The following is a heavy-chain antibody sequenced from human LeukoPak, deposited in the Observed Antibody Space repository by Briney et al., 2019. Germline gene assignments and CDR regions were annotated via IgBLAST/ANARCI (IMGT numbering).Heavy chain of an antibody. V-gene: IGHV3-23*01. CDR1: GITFSSYA. J-gene: IGHJ4*02. CDR3: AKASRTYYYDSSGYF. Sequence: PGGSLRLSCAASGITFSSYAMSWVRQAPGKGLEWVSGISGSGAFTYYADSVKGRFTISRDNSQNTVSLQINSLRAGDTAVYYCAKASRTYYYDSSGYFWGQGTLVTVSS. D-gene: IGHD3-22*01. CDR2: ISGSGAFT.